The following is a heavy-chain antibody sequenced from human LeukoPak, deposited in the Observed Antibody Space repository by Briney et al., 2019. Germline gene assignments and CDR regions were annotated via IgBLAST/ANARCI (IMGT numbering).Heavy chain of an antibody. D-gene: IGHD3-9*01. J-gene: IGHJ4*02. CDR3: AREWGTYYDILTGYHY. CDR1: GYTFTSYY. Sequence: ASVKVSCKASGYTFTSYYMHWVRQAPGQGLEWMGIINPSGGSTSYAQKFQGRVTMTRDMSTSTVYMELSSLRSEDTAVYYCAREWGTYYDILTGYHYWGQGTLATVSS. CDR2: INPSGGST. V-gene: IGHV1-46*01.